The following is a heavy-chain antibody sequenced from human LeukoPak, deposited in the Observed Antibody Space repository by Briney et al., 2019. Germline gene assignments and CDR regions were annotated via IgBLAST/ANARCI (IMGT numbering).Heavy chain of an antibody. J-gene: IGHJ4*02. CDR2: ISGSGGST. CDR3: AKVGDDSSGYYKDFDY. V-gene: IGHV3-23*01. Sequence: PGGSLRLSCAASEFSVGSNYMTWVRQAPGKGLEWVSAISGSGGSTYYADSVKGRFTISRDNSKNTLYLQMNSLRAEDTAVYYCAKVGDDSSGYYKDFDYWGQGTLVTVSS. CDR1: EFSVGSNY. D-gene: IGHD3-22*01.